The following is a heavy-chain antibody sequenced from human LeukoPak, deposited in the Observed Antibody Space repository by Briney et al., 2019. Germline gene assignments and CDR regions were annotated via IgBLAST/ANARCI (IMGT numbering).Heavy chain of an antibody. CDR2: ISAYNGNT. J-gene: IGHJ6*02. Sequence: ASVKVSCKASGYTFTSYGISWVRQAPGPGLEWMGWISAYNGNTNYAQKLQGRVTMTTDTSTSTAYMELRSLRSDDTAVYYCARDPIAVAGTDYYYGMDVWGQGTTVTVSS. CDR3: ARDPIAVAGTDYYYGMDV. V-gene: IGHV1-18*01. CDR1: GYTFTSYG. D-gene: IGHD6-19*01.